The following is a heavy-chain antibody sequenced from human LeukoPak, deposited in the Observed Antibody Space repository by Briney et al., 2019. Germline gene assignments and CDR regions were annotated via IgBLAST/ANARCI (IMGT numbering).Heavy chain of an antibody. CDR3: ATHSGYSYGFLDY. V-gene: IGHV1-69*06. D-gene: IGHD5-18*01. CDR1: GGTFSSYA. J-gene: IGHJ4*02. Sequence: SVKVSCKASGGTFSSYAISWVRQAPGQGLEWMGGIIPIFGTANYAQKFQGRVTITADKSTSTAYMELSSLRSEDTAVYYCATHSGYSYGFLDYWGQGTLVTVSS. CDR2: IIPIFGTA.